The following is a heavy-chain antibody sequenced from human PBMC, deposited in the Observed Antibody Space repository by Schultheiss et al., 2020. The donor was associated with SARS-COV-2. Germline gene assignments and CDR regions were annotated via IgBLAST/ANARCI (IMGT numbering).Heavy chain of an antibody. CDR3: ARKFYYFDY. Sequence: GGSLRLSCAASGFTFSRSVMSWVRQAPGKGLEWVSVIYSGGSTYYADSVKGRFTISRDNAKNSLYLQMNSLRAEDTAVYYCARKFYYFDYWGQGTLVTVSS. J-gene: IGHJ4*02. D-gene: IGHD2/OR15-2a*01. V-gene: IGHV3-66*01. CDR1: GFTFSRSV. CDR2: IYSGGST.